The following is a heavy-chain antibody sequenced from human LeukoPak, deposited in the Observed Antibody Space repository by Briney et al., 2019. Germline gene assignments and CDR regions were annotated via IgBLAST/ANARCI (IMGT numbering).Heavy chain of an antibody. D-gene: IGHD3-10*01. J-gene: IGHJ4*02. CDR3: ARSPYYYGSGSYWGQYFDY. CDR1: GGSFSGYY. V-gene: IGHV4-34*01. Sequence: PSETLSLTCAVYGGSFSGYYWSWIRQPPGKGLEWIGEINHSGSTNYNPSLKSRVTISVDTSKNQFSLKLSSVTAADTAVYYCARSPYYYGSGSYWGQYFDYWGQGTLVTVSS. CDR2: INHSGST.